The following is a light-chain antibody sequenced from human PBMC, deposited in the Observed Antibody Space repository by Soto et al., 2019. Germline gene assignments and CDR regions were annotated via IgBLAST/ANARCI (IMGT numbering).Light chain of an antibody. CDR2: GGS. V-gene: IGKV3-20*01. J-gene: IGKJ2*01. Sequence: EIVLTQSPGTLSLSPGERATLSCRASQRVSSSYISWYQQKPGQAPRLLIYGGSSRATGIPDRFSGSGSGTDFTLSISRLEPDEFAVYYCQQYGRSRTFGQGTKLEIK. CDR3: QQYGRSRT. CDR1: QRVSSSY.